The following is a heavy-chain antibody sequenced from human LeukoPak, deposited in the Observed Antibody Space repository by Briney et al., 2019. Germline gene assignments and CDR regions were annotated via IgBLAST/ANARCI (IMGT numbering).Heavy chain of an antibody. D-gene: IGHD3-10*02. CDR1: GFTFSSYA. CDR2: ISGSGGST. J-gene: IGHJ3*02. V-gene: IGHV3-23*01. CDR3: ARGNVRAFDI. Sequence: GGSLRLSCAASGFTFSSYAMSWVRQAPGEGLEWVSAISGSGGSTYYADSVKGRFTISRDNAKNTLYLQMNSLRAEDTAVYYCARGNVRAFDIWGQGTMVTVSS.